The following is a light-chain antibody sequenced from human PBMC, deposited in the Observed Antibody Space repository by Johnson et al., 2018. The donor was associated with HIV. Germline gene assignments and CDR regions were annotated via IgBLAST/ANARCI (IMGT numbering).Light chain of an antibody. CDR2: EDN. V-gene: IGLV1-51*02. Sequence: QSALTQPPSVSAAPGQRVNISCSGNISNIESYFVSWYHQLPGAAPTLLIYEDNKRPSGIPDRFSGSKSGATATLGITGLQTGDEADYYCGILDASLSPLYVFGTGTKITVL. CDR3: GILDASLSPLYV. J-gene: IGLJ1*01. CDR1: ISNIESYF.